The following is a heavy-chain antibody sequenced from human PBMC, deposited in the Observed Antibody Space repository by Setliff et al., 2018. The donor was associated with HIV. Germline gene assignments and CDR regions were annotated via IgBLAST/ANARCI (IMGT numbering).Heavy chain of an antibody. V-gene: IGHV4-39*01. CDR1: GGSISISSHY. Sequence: SETLSLTCTVSGGSISISSHYWGWIRQPPGKGLEWIGRIYHRGITYYNASLKSRVSISVDTSKNQFSVKLRSATATDTALYYCARVSSSYYFLGAFDSWGQGTLVTVSS. CDR3: ARVSSSYYFLGAFDS. J-gene: IGHJ4*02. D-gene: IGHD6-13*01. CDR2: IYHRGIT.